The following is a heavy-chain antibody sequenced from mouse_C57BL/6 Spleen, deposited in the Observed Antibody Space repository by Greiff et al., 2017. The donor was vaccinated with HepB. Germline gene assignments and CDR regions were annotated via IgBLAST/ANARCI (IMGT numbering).Heavy chain of an antibody. CDR2: IYPGDGDT. CDR1: GYAFSSSW. V-gene: IGHV1-82*01. Sequence: VKLVESGPELVKPGASVKISCKASGYAFSSSWMNWVKQRPGKGLEWIGRIYPGDGDTNYNGKFKGKATLTADKSSSTAYMQLSSLTSEDSAVYFCARYLRGAMDYWGQGTSVTVSS. CDR3: ARYLRGAMDY. D-gene: IGHD1-1*01. J-gene: IGHJ4*01.